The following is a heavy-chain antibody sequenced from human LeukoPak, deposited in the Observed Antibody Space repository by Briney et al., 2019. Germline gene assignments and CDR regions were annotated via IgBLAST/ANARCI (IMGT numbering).Heavy chain of an antibody. J-gene: IGHJ5*02. CDR2: ISSSGSTI. CDR1: GFTFSSYS. CDR3: ARASYSSGWTGGFDP. V-gene: IGHV3-48*04. Sequence: PGGSLRLSCAASGFTFSSYSMNWVRQAPGKGLEWVSYISSSGSTIYYADSVKGRFTISRDNAKNPLYLQMNSLRAEDTAVYYCARASYSSGWTGGFDPWGQGTLVTVSS. D-gene: IGHD6-19*01.